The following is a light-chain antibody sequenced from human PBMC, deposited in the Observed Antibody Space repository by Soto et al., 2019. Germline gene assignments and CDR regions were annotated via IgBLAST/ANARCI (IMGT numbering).Light chain of an antibody. J-gene: IGKJ2*01. V-gene: IGKV1-5*01. CDR3: QQYNTFSYT. CDR2: DAS. Sequence: DIQMTQSPSTLSASVGDRVTITCWASQSISTWLAWYQQKPGKAPKLLIYDASSLESGVPSRFSGSGSGTEFTLTISSLQPDDFATYYCQQYNTFSYTFGRGTKLEIK. CDR1: QSISTW.